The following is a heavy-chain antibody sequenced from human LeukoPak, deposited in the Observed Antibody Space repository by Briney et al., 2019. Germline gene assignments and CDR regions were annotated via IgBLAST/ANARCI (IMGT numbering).Heavy chain of an antibody. CDR2: IRYDGSNK. Sequence: PGGSLRLSCAASGFTFSSYGMHWVRQAPGKGLEGVTFIRYDGSNKYYADSVKGRFTISRDNSKNTLYLQMNSLRAEDTAVYFCAKDGYSGATYYCYMDVWGKGTTVTVSS. CDR1: GFTFSSYG. J-gene: IGHJ6*03. V-gene: IGHV3-30*02. CDR3: AKDGYSGATYYCYMDV. D-gene: IGHD6-19*01.